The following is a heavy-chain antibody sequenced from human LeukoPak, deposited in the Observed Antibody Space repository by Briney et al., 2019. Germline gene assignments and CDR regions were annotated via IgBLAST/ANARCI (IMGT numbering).Heavy chain of an antibody. J-gene: IGHJ3*02. CDR2: IIPIFGTA. V-gene: IGHV1-69*01. Sequence: SVKVSCKASGGTFSSYAISWVRQAPGQGLEWMGGIIPIFGTANYAQKFQGRVTITADESTSTAYMELSSLRSEDTAVYYCARVKFGADLRDAFDIWGQGTMVTVSS. CDR1: GGTFSSYA. CDR3: ARVKFGADLRDAFDI. D-gene: IGHD3-16*01.